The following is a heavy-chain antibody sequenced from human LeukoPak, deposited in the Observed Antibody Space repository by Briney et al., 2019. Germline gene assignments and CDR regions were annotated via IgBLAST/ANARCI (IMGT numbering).Heavy chain of an antibody. V-gene: IGHV3-23*01. CDR3: ARVQGSSGPGIFDY. CDR1: GFSFITYA. CDR2: IIATGYST. D-gene: IGHD6-19*01. J-gene: IGHJ4*02. Sequence: SLRLSCASSGFSFITYAMSWVRQPPGNGLDWVSSIIATGYSTYYADSVKGRFTISRDNAKNSLYLQMNSLRAEDTAVYYCARVQGSSGPGIFDYWGQGTLVTVSS.